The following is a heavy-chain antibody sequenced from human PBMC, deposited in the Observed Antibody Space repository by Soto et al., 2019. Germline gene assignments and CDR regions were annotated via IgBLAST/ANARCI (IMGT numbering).Heavy chain of an antibody. D-gene: IGHD3-22*01. CDR2: IYYSRST. CDR1: GGSVSSSSNY. V-gene: IGHV4-39*07. CDR3: ARGAEYYYDSSGYYWFDP. Sequence: SETLTLTCTVSGGSVSSSSNYWGWIGHPPGKGLEWIGNIYYSRSTYYNPSLKSRVTISVDTSKNQFSLKLSSVTAADTAVYYCARGAEYYYDSSGYYWFDPWGQGTLVTVSS. J-gene: IGHJ5*02.